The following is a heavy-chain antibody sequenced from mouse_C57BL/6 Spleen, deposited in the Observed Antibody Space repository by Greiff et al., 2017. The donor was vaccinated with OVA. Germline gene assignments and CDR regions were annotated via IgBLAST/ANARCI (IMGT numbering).Heavy chain of an antibody. Sequence: VKLQQPGAELVKPGASVKMSCKASGYTFTSYWITWVKQRPGQGLEWIGDIYPGSGSTNYNEKFKSKATLTVDTSSSTAYMQLSSLTSEDSAVYYCARSLGQYWYFDVWGTGTTVTVSS. CDR2: IYPGSGST. J-gene: IGHJ1*03. CDR1: GYTFTSYW. V-gene: IGHV1-55*01. CDR3: ARSLGQYWYFDV. D-gene: IGHD4-1*01.